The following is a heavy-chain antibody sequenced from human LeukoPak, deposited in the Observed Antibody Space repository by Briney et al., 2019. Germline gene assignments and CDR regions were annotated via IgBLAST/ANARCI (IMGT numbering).Heavy chain of an antibody. CDR3: ARAGYCSGGSCYPYYYYYYMDV. Sequence: GASVKVSCKASRYTFTSYAISWVRQAPGQGLEWMGWISGHNDDTNYAQRLQGRVTMTTDTSTSTAYMELRSLRSDDTAVYYCARAGYCSGGSCYPYYYYYYMDVWGKGTTVTVSS. D-gene: IGHD2-15*01. V-gene: IGHV1-18*01. CDR2: ISGHNDDT. J-gene: IGHJ6*03. CDR1: RYTFTSYA.